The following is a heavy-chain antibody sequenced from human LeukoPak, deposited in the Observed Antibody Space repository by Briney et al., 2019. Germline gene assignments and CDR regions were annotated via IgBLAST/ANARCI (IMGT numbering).Heavy chain of an antibody. V-gene: IGHV4-34*01. CDR1: GGSFSGYY. J-gene: IGHJ4*02. Sequence: SETLSLTCAVYGGSFSGYYWSWIRQPPGKGLEWIGEINHSGSTNYNPSLKSRVTISVDTSKNQVSLKLTSVTAADTAVYYCARQGSSGWYPDYWGQGTLVTVSS. CDR3: ARQGSSGWYPDY. D-gene: IGHD6-19*01. CDR2: INHSGST.